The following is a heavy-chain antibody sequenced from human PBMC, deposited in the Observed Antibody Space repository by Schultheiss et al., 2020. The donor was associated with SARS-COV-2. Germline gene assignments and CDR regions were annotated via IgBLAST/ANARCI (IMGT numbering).Heavy chain of an antibody. CDR2: INPNSGGT. J-gene: IGHJ4*02. CDR1: GGTFSSYA. CDR3: ARGLKVAAAGSKDY. D-gene: IGHD6-13*01. Sequence: ASVKVSCKASGGTFSSYAISWVRQAPGQGLEWMGRINPNSGGTNYAQKFQGRVTMTRDTSISTAYMELSRLRSDDTAVYYCARGLKVAAAGSKDYWGQGTLVTVSS. V-gene: IGHV1-2*02.